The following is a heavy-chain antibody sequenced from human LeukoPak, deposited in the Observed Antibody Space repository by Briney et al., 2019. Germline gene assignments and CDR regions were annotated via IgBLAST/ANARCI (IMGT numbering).Heavy chain of an antibody. CDR2: IYSGGTT. CDR3: ARSPQRTFNI. J-gene: IGHJ3*02. CDR1: GFTVSSIY. V-gene: IGHV3-53*01. Sequence: SGGSLRLSCAVSGFTVSSIYMSWVRQAPGKGLEWVSIIYSGGTTYYADSVKGRFTISRDNGENRLYLQMNSLRAEDTAVYYCARSPQRTFNIWGQGTMVTVSS.